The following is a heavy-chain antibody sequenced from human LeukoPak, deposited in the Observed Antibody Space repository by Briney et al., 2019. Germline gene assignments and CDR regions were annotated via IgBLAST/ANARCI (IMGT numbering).Heavy chain of an antibody. CDR2: ISGSGGST. D-gene: IGHD3-22*01. CDR1: GFTFSSYA. J-gene: IGHJ4*02. CDR3: AKDQDYYDSSGYTDY. V-gene: IGHV3-23*01. Sequence: PEGSLRLSCAASGFTFSSYAMSWVRQAPGKGLEWVSAISGSGGSTYYADSVKGRFTISRDNSKNTLYLQMNSLRAEDTAVYYCAKDQDYYDSSGYTDYWGQGTLVTVSS.